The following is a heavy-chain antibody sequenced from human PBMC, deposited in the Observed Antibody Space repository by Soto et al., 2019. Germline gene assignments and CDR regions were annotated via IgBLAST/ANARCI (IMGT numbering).Heavy chain of an antibody. J-gene: IGHJ5*02. V-gene: IGHV3-23*01. CDR2: ISGSGFKK. CDR1: GFICENFS. CDR3: AKNQGVELVPLATVDWFDH. D-gene: IGHD1-26*01. Sequence: GALKVSCAASGFICENFSMSWVRQDPGKGLEWISSISGSGFKKYYADSVKGRFTISRDNSKSTVYLELNNLSAEDTAVYHCAKNQGVELVPLATVDWFDHWGQGYVVTVSS.